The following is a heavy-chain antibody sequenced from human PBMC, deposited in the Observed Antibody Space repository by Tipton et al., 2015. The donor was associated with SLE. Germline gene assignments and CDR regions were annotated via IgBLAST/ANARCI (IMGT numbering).Heavy chain of an antibody. J-gene: IGHJ3*02. CDR2: IYYSGST. D-gene: IGHD6-13*01. CDR3: ARDGGEAAAGTGAFDI. Sequence: TLSLTCTVSGGSISSSSYYWGWLRQPPGKGLEWIGSIYYSGSTYYNPSLKSRVTISVDTSKNQFSLKLSSVTAADTAVYYCARDGGEAAAGTGAFDIWGQGTMVTVSS. CDR1: GGSISSSSYY. V-gene: IGHV4-39*07.